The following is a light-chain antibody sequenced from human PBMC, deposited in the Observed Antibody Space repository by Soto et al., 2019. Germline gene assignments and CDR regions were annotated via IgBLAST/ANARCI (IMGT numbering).Light chain of an antibody. CDR1: SSNIGSHYD. Sequence: QSVLTQPPSVSGAPGQTVTISCAGTSSNIGSHYDVHWYQHVPGTAPKVLMYGYTHRPSGVPDRFSGSRSGASASLAITGLQSEDEADYYCQSYDSDLSAWVFGGGPKVTVL. V-gene: IGLV1-40*01. J-gene: IGLJ3*02. CDR3: QSYDSDLSAWV. CDR2: GYT.